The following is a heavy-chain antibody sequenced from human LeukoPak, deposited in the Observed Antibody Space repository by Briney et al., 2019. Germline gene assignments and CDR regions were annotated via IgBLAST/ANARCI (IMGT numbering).Heavy chain of an antibody. CDR2: INHSGST. CDR1: GGSFSGYY. D-gene: IGHD3-22*01. CDR3: AKGALQYYDSSGYSDAFDI. J-gene: IGHJ3*02. V-gene: IGHV4-34*01. Sequence: SETLSLTCAVYGGSFSGYYWSWIRQPPGKGLEWIGEINHSGSTNYNPSLKSRVTISVDTSKNQFSLKLSSVTAADTAVYYCAKGALQYYDSSGYSDAFDIWGQGTMVTVSS.